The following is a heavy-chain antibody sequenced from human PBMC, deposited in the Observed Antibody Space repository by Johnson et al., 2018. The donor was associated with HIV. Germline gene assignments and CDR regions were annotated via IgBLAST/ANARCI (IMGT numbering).Heavy chain of an antibody. CDR1: GFTFSSYG. CDR2: ISYDGSNK. J-gene: IGHJ3*02. CDR3: ARASNSGYDQAFDI. Sequence: QVQLVESGGGVVQPGKSLRLSCVASGFTFSSYGMHWVCQAPEKGLEWVSVISYDGSNKYYADSVKGRITVSRDNSKNTLSLQMDSLRPEDTAVYYCARASNSGYDQAFDIWGQGTMVTVSS. V-gene: IGHV3-30*03. D-gene: IGHD5-12*01.